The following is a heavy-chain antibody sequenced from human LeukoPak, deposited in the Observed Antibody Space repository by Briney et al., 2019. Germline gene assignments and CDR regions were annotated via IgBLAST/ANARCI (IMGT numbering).Heavy chain of an antibody. V-gene: IGHV3-11*04. CDR1: GFTFSDYY. CDR2: ISSSGSTI. CDR3: ARVYYDSSGYYYGYYFDY. D-gene: IGHD3-22*01. Sequence: PGGSLRLSCAASGFTFSDYYMSWIRQAPGKGLEWVSYISSSGSTIYYADSVKGRFTISRDNAKNSLYLQMNSLRAEDTAVYYCARVYYDSSGYYYGYYFDYWGQGTLVTVSS. J-gene: IGHJ4*02.